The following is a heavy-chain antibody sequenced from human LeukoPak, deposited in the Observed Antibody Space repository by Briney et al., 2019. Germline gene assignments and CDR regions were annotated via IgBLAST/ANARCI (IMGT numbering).Heavy chain of an antibody. CDR3: ARALGSPLDY. CDR1: GFTFRDYY. J-gene: IGHJ4*02. Sequence: GGSLRLSCAASGFTFRDYYMSWIRQAPGKGLEWVSYISSSSSYTNYADSVKGRFTISRDNAKNTLYLQMNSLRAEDTAVYYCARALGSPLDYWGQGTLVTVSS. D-gene: IGHD1-26*01. CDR2: ISSSSSYT. V-gene: IGHV3-11*06.